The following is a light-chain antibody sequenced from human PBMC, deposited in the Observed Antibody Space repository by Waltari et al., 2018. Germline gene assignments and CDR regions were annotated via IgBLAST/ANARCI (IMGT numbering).Light chain of an antibody. J-gene: IGLJ3*02. CDR1: NSNLGTNY. V-gene: IGLV1-47*01. Sequence: QSVLTQPPSASGTPGQRVTIPCSGSNSNLGTNYVYWYQQFPGTAPKLLIQRNNQRPSGVPDRFSGSKSGTSASLAISGLRSEDEADYYCASWDDSLSVGVFGGGTKLTVL. CDR3: ASWDDSLSVGV. CDR2: RNN.